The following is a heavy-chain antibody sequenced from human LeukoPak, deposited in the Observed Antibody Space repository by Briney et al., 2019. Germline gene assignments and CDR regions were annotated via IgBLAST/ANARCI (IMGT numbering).Heavy chain of an antibody. CDR1: GYTFTGYY. CDR3: ARDYYDSSGYYSVWFDP. D-gene: IGHD3-22*01. J-gene: IGHJ5*02. V-gene: IGHV1-2*02. CDR2: INHNSGGT. Sequence: ASVKVSCKASGYTFTGYYMHWVRQAPGQGLEWMGWINHNSGGTDYAQKFQGRVTMTRDTSISTAYMELSRLRSDGTAVYYCARDYYDSSGYYSVWFDPWGQGTLVTVSS.